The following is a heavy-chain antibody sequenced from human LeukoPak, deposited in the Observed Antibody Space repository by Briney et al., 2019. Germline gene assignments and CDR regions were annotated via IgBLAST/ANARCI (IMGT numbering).Heavy chain of an antibody. J-gene: IGHJ4*02. D-gene: IGHD2-15*01. Sequence: PGGSLRLSCAASRFTFSSYWIGWVRRAPGKGLGWVVNIRQDGSETYFVDSVKGRFTISRDNANNSLYMQMNSLRAEDTAVYYCARGRYCSGGICYFDYWGQGTLVTVSS. V-gene: IGHV3-7*04. CDR2: IRQDGSET. CDR3: ARGRYCSGGICYFDY. CDR1: RFTFSSYW.